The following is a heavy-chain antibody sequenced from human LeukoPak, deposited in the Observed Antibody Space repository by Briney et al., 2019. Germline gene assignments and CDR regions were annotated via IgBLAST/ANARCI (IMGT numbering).Heavy chain of an antibody. J-gene: IGHJ4*01. V-gene: IGHV3-30*04. CDR2: ISYDGSNK. Sequence: KPGGSLRLSCAASGFTFSSYAMHWVRQAPGKGLEWLAVISYDGSNKYYADSVKGRFTISRDNSKNTLYLQMNSLRAEDTAVYYCVHSYGFSYFDYWGQGILVTVSS. CDR3: VHSYGFSYFDY. CDR1: GFTFSSYA. D-gene: IGHD5-18*01.